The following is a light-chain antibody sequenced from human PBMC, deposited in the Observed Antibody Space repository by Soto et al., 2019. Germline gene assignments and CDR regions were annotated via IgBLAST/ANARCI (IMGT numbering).Light chain of an antibody. V-gene: IGLV2-14*01. J-gene: IGLJ1*01. Sequence: QSALTQPASVSGSPGQSITISCTGTSSDVGGYIYVSWYQQHPGKAPKLMIYDVTSRPSGVSYRFSGSKSGYTASLTISGLQAEDEADSYCSSYTTSSSYVFGTGTKLTVL. CDR1: SSDVGGYIY. CDR2: DVT. CDR3: SSYTTSSSYV.